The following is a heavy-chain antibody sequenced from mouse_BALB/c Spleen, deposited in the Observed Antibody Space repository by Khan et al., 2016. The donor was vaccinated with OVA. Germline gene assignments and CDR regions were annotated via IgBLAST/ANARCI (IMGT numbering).Heavy chain of an antibody. CDR2: IDPFNGGS. CDR1: GYSFTNYY. CDR3: TRLGTTGWFTY. J-gene: IGHJ3*01. Sequence: IQLVQSGPELMKPGASVKISCKASGYSFTNYYIHWVKQSHGQSLEWIGYIDPFNGGSTYNQKFKGTATLTVDKSSSTAYMHLSSLTSEDSAVKYCTRLGTTGWFTYWGQGTLVTVSA. V-gene: IGHV1S135*01. D-gene: IGHD2-13*01.